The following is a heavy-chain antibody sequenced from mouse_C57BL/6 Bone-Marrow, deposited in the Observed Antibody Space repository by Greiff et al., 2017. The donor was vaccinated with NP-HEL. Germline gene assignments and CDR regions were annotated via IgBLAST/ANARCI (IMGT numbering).Heavy chain of an antibody. CDR3: TTDGGSSRWYFDA. J-gene: IGHJ1*03. V-gene: IGHV14-4*01. CDR1: GSNITDDY. CDR2: IDPENGAT. D-gene: IGHD2-3*01. Sequence: VQLQQSGAELVRPGASVKLSCTASGSNITDDYMHWVKQRPEQGLEWIGWIDPENGATESASKFPGKATITADTASNTAYLQLSSLTSEDTAVDYCTTDGGSSRWYFDAWGTGTTVTVSS.